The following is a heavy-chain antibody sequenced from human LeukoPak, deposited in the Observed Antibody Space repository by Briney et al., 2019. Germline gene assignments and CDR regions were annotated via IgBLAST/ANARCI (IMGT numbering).Heavy chain of an antibody. CDR2: ISGSGDRT. Sequence: GGSLRLSCAASGFTFSSYGMSWVRQAPGKGLEWVSSISGSGDRTYYADSVKGRFTISRDNSKNTLYLQMNSLRAEDTAVYYCASAVAGRAVFDWRGPNYWGQRTLVTVSS. V-gene: IGHV3-23*01. CDR3: ASAVAGRAVFDWRGPNY. CDR1: GFTFSSYG. J-gene: IGHJ4*02. D-gene: IGHD6-19*01.